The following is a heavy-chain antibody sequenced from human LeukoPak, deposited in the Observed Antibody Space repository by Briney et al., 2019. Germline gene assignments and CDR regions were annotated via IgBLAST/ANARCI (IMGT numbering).Heavy chain of an antibody. J-gene: IGHJ3*02. V-gene: IGHV4-34*01. CDR3: ARYPRSWLKSGTAFDI. Sequence: PSETLSLTCAVYGGSFSGYYWSWIRQPPGKGLEWIGEINHSGSTNYNPSLKSRVTISVDTSKNQFSLKLSSVTAADTAVYYCARYPRSWLKSGTAFDIWGQGTMVTVSS. D-gene: IGHD6-13*01. CDR2: INHSGST. CDR1: GGSFSGYY.